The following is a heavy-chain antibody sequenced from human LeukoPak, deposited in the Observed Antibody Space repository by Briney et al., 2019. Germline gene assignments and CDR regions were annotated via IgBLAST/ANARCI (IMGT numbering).Heavy chain of an antibody. J-gene: IGHJ4*02. CDR1: GFTFSSYG. V-gene: IGHV3-33*06. Sequence: GESLRLSCAASGFTFSSYGMHWVRQAPGKGLEWVAVIWYDGSNKYYADSVKGRFTISRDNSKNTLYLQMNSLRAEDTAVYYCAKDQKAGSGSFKYYFDYWGQGTLVTVS. CDR2: IWYDGSNK. CDR3: AKDQKAGSGSFKYYFDY. D-gene: IGHD3-10*01.